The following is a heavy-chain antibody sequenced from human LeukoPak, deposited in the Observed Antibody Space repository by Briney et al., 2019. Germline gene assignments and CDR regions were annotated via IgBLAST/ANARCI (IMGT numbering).Heavy chain of an antibody. CDR3: AKAPVAGYYYYYMDV. J-gene: IGHJ6*03. V-gene: IGHV3-23*01. CDR2: ISGSGGST. CDR1: GFTFSSYA. Sequence: GGSLRLSCAASGFTFSSYAMSWVRQAPGKGLEWVSAISGSGGSTYYADSVKGRFTISRDNTKNTLYLQMNSLRAEDTAVYYCAKAPVAGYYYYYMDVWGKGTTVTVSS.